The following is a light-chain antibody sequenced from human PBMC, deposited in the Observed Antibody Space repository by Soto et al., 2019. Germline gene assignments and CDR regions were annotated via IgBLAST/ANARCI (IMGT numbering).Light chain of an antibody. CDR3: SSYAGSPYYA. CDR2: EVT. CDR1: SSDVGGYNY. Sequence: QSALTQPPSASGSPGQSVTISCTGTSSDVGGYNYVSWYLQHPGTAPKLLTYEVTKRPSGVPDRFSGSKSGNTASLTVSGLQAEDEADYYCSSYAGSPYYAFGTGTKLTVL. V-gene: IGLV2-8*01. J-gene: IGLJ1*01.